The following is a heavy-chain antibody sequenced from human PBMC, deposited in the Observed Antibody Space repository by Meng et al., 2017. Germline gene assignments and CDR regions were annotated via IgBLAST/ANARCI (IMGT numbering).Heavy chain of an antibody. CDR3: ARGGVVVPAAVFDY. V-gene: IGHV4-30-4*01. CDR1: GGSISSGDYY. Sequence: QVQLQESGPGLVKPSQTLSLTCTVSGGSISSGDYYWSWIRQPPGKGMEWVRYIYYSWITYYNPSLKSRVTISVDTSKNQFTLKLSSVTAADTAVYYCARGGVVVPAAVFDYWGQGTLVTVSS. D-gene: IGHD2-2*01. J-gene: IGHJ4*02. CDR2: IYYSWIT.